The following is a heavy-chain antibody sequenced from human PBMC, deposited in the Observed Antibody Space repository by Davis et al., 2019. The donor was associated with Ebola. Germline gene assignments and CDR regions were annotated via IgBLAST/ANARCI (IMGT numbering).Heavy chain of an antibody. CDR2: IYYSGST. Sequence: PSETLSLTCTVSGGSISSYYWSWIRQPPGKGLEWIGYIYYSGSTNYNPSLKSRVTISVDTSKNQFSLKLSSVTAADTAVYYCARRTDYGDHFDYWGQGTLVTVSS. CDR3: ARRTDYGDHFDY. D-gene: IGHD4-17*01. CDR1: GGSISSYY. V-gene: IGHV4-59*08. J-gene: IGHJ4*02.